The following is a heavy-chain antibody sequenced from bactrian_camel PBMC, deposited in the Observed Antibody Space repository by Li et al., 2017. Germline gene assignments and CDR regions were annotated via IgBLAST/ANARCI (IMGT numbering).Heavy chain of an antibody. CDR1: GDHRMV. CDR2: IDSDDST. D-gene: IGHD4*01. Sequence: HVQLVESGGGSAQTGGSLRLSCVVSGDHRMVAWFRQAPGTTREGVAAIDSDDSTSYADSVKGRFTISQDNAKNTLYLQMNSLKPEDTALYYCAAKDYCVVAPPRDVPRFRYKGQGTQVTVS. J-gene: IGHJ4*01. V-gene: IGHV3S53*01.